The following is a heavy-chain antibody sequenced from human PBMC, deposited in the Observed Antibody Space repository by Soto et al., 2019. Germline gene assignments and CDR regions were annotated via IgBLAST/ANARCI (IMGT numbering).Heavy chain of an antibody. V-gene: IGHV3-48*02. Sequence: EVQLVESGGDLVQPGGSLRLSCAASGFTFNTHSMNWVRQAPGKGLEWLSYISSGSTTIYYADSVKGRFIISRDNAKNSLYLQMNSLRDEDAAVYYCTRDTVFDSWGQGTLVTVSS. D-gene: IGHD4-4*01. CDR1: GFTFNTHS. CDR3: TRDTVFDS. J-gene: IGHJ5*01. CDR2: ISSGSTTI.